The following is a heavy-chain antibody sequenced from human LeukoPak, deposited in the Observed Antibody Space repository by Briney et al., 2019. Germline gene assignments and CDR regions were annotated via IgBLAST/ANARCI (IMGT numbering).Heavy chain of an antibody. CDR1: GFTFSSFD. CDR2: IRTASDT. J-gene: IGHJ6*03. V-gene: IGHV3-13*01. Sequence: GGSLRLSCAASGFTFSSFDMHWVRHPTGQGLEWVSTIRTASDTYYPGSMEGRFTLSRDNAKNSLYLQMNSLTAGDTAVYYCARGPPRGKYYYMDVWGKGTTVTVSS. CDR3: ARGPPRGKYYYMDV. D-gene: IGHD1-1*01.